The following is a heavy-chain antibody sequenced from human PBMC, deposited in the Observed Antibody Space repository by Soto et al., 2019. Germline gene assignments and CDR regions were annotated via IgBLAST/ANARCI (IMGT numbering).Heavy chain of an antibody. D-gene: IGHD5-12*01. CDR3: AKRGSLGAFDI. V-gene: IGHV3-30*18. CDR1: GFTFSSYG. Sequence: QVQLVESGGGVVQPGRSLRLSCAASGFTFSSYGIHWVRQAPGKGLEWVAIISSDGTKKYYADFVKGRFTISRDNSKNTLYLQMNSLRAEDTAVYYCAKRGSLGAFDIWGQGTMVTVSS. J-gene: IGHJ3*02. CDR2: ISSDGTKK.